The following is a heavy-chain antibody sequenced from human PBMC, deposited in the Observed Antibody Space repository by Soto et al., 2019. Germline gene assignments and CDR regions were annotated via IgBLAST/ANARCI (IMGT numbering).Heavy chain of an antibody. CDR1: RFTFSSYW. CDR2: INSDGSRT. D-gene: IGHD1-26*01. CDR3: ARRREGYYYGLDV. Sequence: EERLVESGGGSVQPGGSLRLSCAASRFTFSSYWMYWVRQAPGKGLVWVSRINSDGSRTRYADSVKGRFSISRDNSKSTLYLQMTTLRAEDTAVYYCARRREGYYYGLDVWGQGTTVTVSS. J-gene: IGHJ6*02. V-gene: IGHV3-74*01.